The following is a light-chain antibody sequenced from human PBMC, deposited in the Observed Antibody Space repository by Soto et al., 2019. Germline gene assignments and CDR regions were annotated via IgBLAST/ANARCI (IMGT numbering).Light chain of an antibody. Sequence: ERVMTQSPAPPSLSTGERDTLYCRASLSVSDTLAWYQQKPGQAPRLLIYGASRRATGFPARFSGSGSGTDFTLTISSLQSEDFAVYYCQQYDNWPWPFGQGTKVAIK. CDR1: LSVSDT. J-gene: IGKJ1*01. CDR2: GAS. CDR3: QQYDNWPWP. V-gene: IGKV3-15*01.